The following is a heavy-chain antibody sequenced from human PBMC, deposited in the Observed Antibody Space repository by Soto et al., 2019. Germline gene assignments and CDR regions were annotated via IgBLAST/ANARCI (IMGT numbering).Heavy chain of an antibody. CDR3: TKANRYCSGANCFTFDY. V-gene: IGHV3-23*01. Sequence: EVQLLESGGGLLQPGGSLRLSCTASGFTFSNYAMSWVRQAPGKGLEWVSTFSSGGGGTYYADSVKGRFTISRDNSKTTRSLQINSLRAEDTAVYYCTKANRYCSGANCFTFDYWGLGTLVTVSS. CDR1: GFTFSNYA. D-gene: IGHD2-15*01. CDR2: FSSGGGGT. J-gene: IGHJ4*02.